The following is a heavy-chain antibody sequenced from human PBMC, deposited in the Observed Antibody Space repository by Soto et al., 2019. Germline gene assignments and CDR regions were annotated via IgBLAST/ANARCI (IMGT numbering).Heavy chain of an antibody. D-gene: IGHD3-22*01. V-gene: IGHV3-9*01. Sequence: LRLSCAASGFTFDDYAMHWVRQAPGEGLEWVSGISWNSGSIGYADSVKGRFTISRDNAKNSQYLQMNSLRAEDTALYYCAIDIRSNYYDSSGYWSFDFWGQGTLVTVSS. CDR3: AIDIRSNYYDSSGYWSFDF. CDR1: GFTFDDYA. CDR2: ISWNSGSI. J-gene: IGHJ4*01.